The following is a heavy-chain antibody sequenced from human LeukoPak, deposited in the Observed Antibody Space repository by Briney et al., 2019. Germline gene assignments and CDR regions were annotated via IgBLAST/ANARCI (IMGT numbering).Heavy chain of an antibody. Sequence: GGSLRLSCAASGFTFDDYAMHWVRQAPGKGLEWVSGISWNSGSIGYADSVKGRFTISRDNAKNSLYLQMNSLRAEDTALYYCAKSQTYYYDSSGSVYFDYWGQGTLVTVSS. CDR2: ISWNSGSI. V-gene: IGHV3-9*01. CDR3: AKSQTYYYDSSGSVYFDY. D-gene: IGHD3-22*01. J-gene: IGHJ4*02. CDR1: GFTFDDYA.